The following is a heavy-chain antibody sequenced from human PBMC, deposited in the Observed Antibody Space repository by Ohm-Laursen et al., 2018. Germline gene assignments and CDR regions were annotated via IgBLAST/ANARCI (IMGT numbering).Heavy chain of an antibody. V-gene: IGHV1-18*01. CDR3: ARDEGIVSSGYFDY. J-gene: IGHJ4*02. CDR1: GYTFTSYG. Sequence: GASVKVSCKASGYTFTSYGISWVRQAPGQGLEWMGWISAYNGNTNYAQKLQGRVTMTTDTSTSTAYMELRSLRSDDTAVYYCARDEGIVSSGYFDYWGQGTLVTVSS. D-gene: IGHD3-22*01. CDR2: ISAYNGNT.